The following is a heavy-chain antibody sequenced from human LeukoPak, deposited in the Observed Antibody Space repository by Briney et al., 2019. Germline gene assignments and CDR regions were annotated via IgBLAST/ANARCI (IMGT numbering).Heavy chain of an antibody. CDR3: ARVRDYYDSSADY. J-gene: IGHJ4*02. CDR1: GYIFTDYY. V-gene: IGHV1-2*02. Sequence: GASVKVSCKASGYIFTDYYVHWVRQAPGQGLEWMGWINPISSGTHSAQKFQGRVTMTRDTSISTAYMELSWLTSDDTAIYYCARVRDYYDSSADYWGQGTLVTVSS. CDR2: INPISSGT. D-gene: IGHD3-22*01.